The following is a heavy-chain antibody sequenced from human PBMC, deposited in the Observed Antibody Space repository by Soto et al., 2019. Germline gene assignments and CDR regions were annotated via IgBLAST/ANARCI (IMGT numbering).Heavy chain of an antibody. CDR2: IIPVFRTS. D-gene: IGHD3-16*01. Sequence: QVQLVQSGAELKKPGSSVNVSCSASGVTFSSYAFTWVRQAPGQGLEWMGNIIPVFRTSNYAQGFQGRLTISADESTNTIYIERSSLRSEDTAVYFCAKDGSWDGGGGESWGQGTLVIVSS. CDR3: AKDGSWDGGGGES. V-gene: IGHV1-69*18. CDR1: GVTFSSYA. J-gene: IGHJ4*02.